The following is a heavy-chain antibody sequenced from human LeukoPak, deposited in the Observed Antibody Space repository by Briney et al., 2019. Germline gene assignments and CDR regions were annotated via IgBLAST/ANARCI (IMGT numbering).Heavy chain of an antibody. CDR2: IHHTGSP. J-gene: IGHJ4*02. CDR3: ARGAEEFSTSWYDY. Sequence: SETLSLTCVVSNGSISSNNWWSWVRQPPGKGLEWIGDIHHTGSPNYNPSLQSRVSMSVDTSKNHFSVRLTSVTAADTAVYFCARGAEEFSTSWYDYWGQGTLVTVSS. D-gene: IGHD6-13*01. CDR1: NGSISSNNW. V-gene: IGHV4/OR15-8*01.